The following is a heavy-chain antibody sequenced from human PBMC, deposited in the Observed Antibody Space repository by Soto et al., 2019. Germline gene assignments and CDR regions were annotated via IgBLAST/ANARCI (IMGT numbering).Heavy chain of an antibody. CDR1: DFAFSNYG. CDR2: IWCEGTNK. D-gene: IGHD2-15*01. CDR3: VRGGSCRGGSCYPNLDFYGDYEGFDY. V-gene: IGHV3-33*01. Sequence: QVQLVESGGGVVQPGGSLRLSCVASDFAFSNYGMHWVRQAPGKGLEWVALIWCEGTNKYYGDSVKGRFTVSRDNSKKTLYLQMNSLRADDTGVYYCVRGGSCRGGSCYPNLDFYGDYEGFDYWGQGTLVTVSS. J-gene: IGHJ4*02.